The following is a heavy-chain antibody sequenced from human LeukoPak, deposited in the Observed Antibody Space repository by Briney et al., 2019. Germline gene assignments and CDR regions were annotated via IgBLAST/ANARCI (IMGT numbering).Heavy chain of an antibody. CDR2: IIPIFGTA. CDR1: GGTFSSYA. J-gene: IGHJ3*02. V-gene: IGHV1-69*13. Sequence: GASVKVSCKASGGTFSSYAISWVRQAPGQGLEWMGGIIPIFGTANYAQKFQGRVTITADESTSTAYMELSRLRSDDTAVYYCARGGPIVATIFRAFDIWGQGTVATVSS. D-gene: IGHD5-12*01. CDR3: ARGGPIVATIFRAFDI.